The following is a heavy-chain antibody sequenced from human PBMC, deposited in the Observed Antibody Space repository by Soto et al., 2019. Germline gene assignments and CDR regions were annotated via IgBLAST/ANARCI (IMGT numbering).Heavy chain of an antibody. CDR2: IIPFFHAP. CDR1: GYTFSGFY. CDR3: ARSRAAAPPRVGMDV. D-gene: IGHD6-13*01. V-gene: IGHV1-69*13. Sequence: SVKVSCKASGYTFSGFYMHWVRQAPGQGLEWMGGIIPFFHAPNYAQKFQGRVTITADESTSIVFMEMSSLRFEDTAVYYCARSRAAAPPRVGMDVWGQGTTVTVSS. J-gene: IGHJ6*02.